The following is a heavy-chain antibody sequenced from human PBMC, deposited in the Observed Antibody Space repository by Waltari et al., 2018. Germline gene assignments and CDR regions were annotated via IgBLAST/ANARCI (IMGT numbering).Heavy chain of an antibody. CDR3: VRVVPANYFDY. Sequence: QVQLQESGPGLVKPSETLSLTCAVSGYSISTGYYWGWIRQPPGKGLEWIGSIYHSGSSYSNPSLKSRVTISVDTSKNQFSRKLSSVTAADTAVYYCVRVVPANYFDYWGQGTLVTVSS. CDR1: GYSISTGYY. J-gene: IGHJ4*02. D-gene: IGHD2-2*01. V-gene: IGHV4-38-2*01. CDR2: IYHSGSS.